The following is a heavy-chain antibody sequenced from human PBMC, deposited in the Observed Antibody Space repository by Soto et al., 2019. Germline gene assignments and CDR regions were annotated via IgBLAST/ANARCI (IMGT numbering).Heavy chain of an antibody. CDR3: ASHGFYDFWSGYSPYYYGMDV. CDR1: GYTFTGYY. CDR2: INPNSGGT. Sequence: CKASGYTFTGYYMHWVRQAPGQGLEWMGWINPNSGGTNYAQKFQGRVTMTRDTSISTAYMELSRLRSDDTAVYYCASHGFYDFWSGYSPYYYGMDVWGQGTTVTVSS. V-gene: IGHV1-2*02. D-gene: IGHD3-3*01. J-gene: IGHJ6*02.